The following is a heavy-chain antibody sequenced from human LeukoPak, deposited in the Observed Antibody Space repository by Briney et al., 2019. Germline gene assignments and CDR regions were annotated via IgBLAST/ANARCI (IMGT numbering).Heavy chain of an antibody. Sequence: PGGSLSLSCAASGFTFSSYGMSWGRQPPPKGLEWVSAISGSGGSTYYADSVKGRFTISRDNSKNTLYLQMNSLRAADTAVYYCARSIAVAGTGDYWGQGTLVTVSS. CDR3: ARSIAVAGTGDY. V-gene: IGHV3-23*01. CDR1: GFTFSSYG. D-gene: IGHD6-19*01. J-gene: IGHJ4*02. CDR2: ISGSGGST.